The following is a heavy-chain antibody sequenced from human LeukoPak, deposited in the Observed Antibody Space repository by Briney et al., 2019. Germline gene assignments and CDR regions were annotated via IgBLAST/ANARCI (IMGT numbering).Heavy chain of an antibody. CDR3: ATEGFYF. CDR2: ISRSGDIT. CDR1: GFTFSRYV. Sequence: GGSLRLSCSASGFTFSRYVMMWVRQAAGAGLEYISGISRSGDITHYADSVKGRFTISRDNVKNTLYLQMNSLRAEDTALYYCATEGFYFWGPGTQVTVSS. V-gene: IGHV3-23*01. J-gene: IGHJ4*02.